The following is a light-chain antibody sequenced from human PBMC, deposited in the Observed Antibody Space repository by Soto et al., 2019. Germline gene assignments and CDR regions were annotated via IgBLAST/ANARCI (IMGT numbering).Light chain of an antibody. CDR3: QQRSNWPLT. Sequence: EIVMTQSPATLSLSPGERAALSCRASQGISSELAWYQQKPGQPPRLLIYGASTRATGVPARFTGSGSGSDFTLTISGLQSEDFAVYYCQQRSNWPLTFGGGTKVEIK. J-gene: IGKJ4*01. CDR1: QGISSE. V-gene: IGKV3-15*01. CDR2: GAS.